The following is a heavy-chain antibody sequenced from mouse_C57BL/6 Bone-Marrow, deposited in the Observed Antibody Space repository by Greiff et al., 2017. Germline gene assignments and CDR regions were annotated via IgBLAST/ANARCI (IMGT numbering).Heavy chain of an antibody. J-gene: IGHJ3*01. V-gene: IGHV1-7*01. CDR1: GYTFTSYW. CDR2: INPSSGYT. D-gene: IGHD1-1*01. CDR3: ARSAVVASPFAY. Sequence: VQLQQSGAELAKPGASVKLSCKASGYTFTSYWMHWVKQRPGQGLEWIGYINPSSGYTKYNQKFKDKATLTADKSSITAYMQLSSLTYEDSAVYYCARSAVVASPFAYWGQGTLVTVSA.